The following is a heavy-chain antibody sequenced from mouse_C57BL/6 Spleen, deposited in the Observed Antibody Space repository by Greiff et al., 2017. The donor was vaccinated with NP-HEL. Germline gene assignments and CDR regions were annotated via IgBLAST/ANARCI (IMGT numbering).Heavy chain of an antibody. CDR2: INPNYGTT. D-gene: IGHD2-1*01. CDR3: ARERGNWYCFDY. J-gene: IGHJ2*01. V-gene: IGHV1-39*01. CDR1: GYSFTDYN. Sequence: EVKLMESGPELVKPGASVKISCKASGYSFTDYNMNWVKQSNGKSLEWIGVINPNYGTTSYNQKFKGKATLTVDQSSSTAYMQLNILTSEDSSVYYFARERGNWYCFDYWGQGTTLTVSS.